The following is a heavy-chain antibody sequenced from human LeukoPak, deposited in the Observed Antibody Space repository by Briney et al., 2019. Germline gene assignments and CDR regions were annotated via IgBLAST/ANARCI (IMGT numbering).Heavy chain of an antibody. CDR2: IYTSGST. D-gene: IGHD3-9*01. J-gene: IGHJ4*02. V-gene: IGHV4-4*07. CDR1: GGSISSYY. Sequence: SETLSLTCTVSGGSISSYYWSWIRQPAGKGLEWIGCIYTSGSTNYNPSLKSRVTMSVDTSKNQFSLKLSSVTAADTAVYYCARDGDILTGYYKNYWGQGTLVTVSS. CDR3: ARDGDILTGYYKNY.